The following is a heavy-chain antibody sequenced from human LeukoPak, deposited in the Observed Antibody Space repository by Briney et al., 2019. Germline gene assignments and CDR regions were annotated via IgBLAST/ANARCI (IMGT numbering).Heavy chain of an antibody. Sequence: ASQTLSLTCTVSGDSISSGDYYWSWIRQPAGKGLEWIGRISSSGSTNYNPSLKSRVTISVDTSKNQFSLKLSSVTAADTAVYYCARDPLAAMMFPRGRGTDYWGQGTLVTVSS. CDR3: ARDPLAAMMFPRGRGTDY. V-gene: IGHV4-61*02. CDR2: ISSSGST. J-gene: IGHJ4*02. CDR1: GDSISSGDYY. D-gene: IGHD3/OR15-3a*01.